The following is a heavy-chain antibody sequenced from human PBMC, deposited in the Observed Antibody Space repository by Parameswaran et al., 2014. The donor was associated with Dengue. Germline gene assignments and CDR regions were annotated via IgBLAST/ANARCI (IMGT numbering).Heavy chain of an antibody. Sequence: WVRQAPGQGLEWMGWINPNSGGTNYAQKFQGRVTMTRDTSISTAYMELSRLRSDDTAVYYCARSVGYCSGGSCYRIRFDPWGQGTLVTVSS. D-gene: IGHD2-15*01. J-gene: IGHJ5*02. CDR3: ARSVGYCSGGSCYRIRFDP. CDR2: INPNSGGT. V-gene: IGHV1-2*02.